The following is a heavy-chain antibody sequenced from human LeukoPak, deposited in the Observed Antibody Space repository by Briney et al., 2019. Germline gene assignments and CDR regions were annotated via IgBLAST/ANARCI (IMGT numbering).Heavy chain of an antibody. CDR2: ISSSSSYI. Sequence: GGSLRLSCAASGFTFSSYIMNCVRQAPGKGLEWVSSISSSSSYIYYADSVKGRFTISRDNAKNSLYLQMNSLRAEDTAVYYCATLGGYRSSTSCLEDWFDPWGQGTLVTVSS. CDR3: ATLGGYRSSTSCLEDWFDP. V-gene: IGHV3-21*01. D-gene: IGHD2-2*01. CDR1: GFTFSSYI. J-gene: IGHJ5*02.